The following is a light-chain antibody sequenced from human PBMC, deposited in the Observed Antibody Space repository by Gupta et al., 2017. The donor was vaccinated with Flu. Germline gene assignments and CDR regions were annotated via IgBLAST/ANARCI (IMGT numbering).Light chain of an antibody. CDR3: CSYAGSSTLV. Sequence: SITISCTGTISDVGSYNLVSWYQRHPDKAPKLMIYEGTKRPSGVSDRFSGSRSGNTASLTISGLQDEDEGDYYCCSYAGSSTLVFGGGTKVTVL. V-gene: IGLV2-23*01. CDR2: EGT. J-gene: IGLJ2*01. CDR1: ISDVGSYNL.